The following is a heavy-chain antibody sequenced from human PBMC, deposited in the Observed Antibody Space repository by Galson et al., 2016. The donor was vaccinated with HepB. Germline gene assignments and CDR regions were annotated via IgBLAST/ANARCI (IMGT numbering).Heavy chain of an antibody. Sequence: PALVKPTQTLTLTCTLSGLSLTTKGTCVSWIRQPPGKALEWLALIAWDDDKYFNTSLKTRLTVSKDTSKNQVVLTLTNVDPVDTAKYFCARSTYSSSPEFWGRGTLVIVSS. CDR1: GLSLTTKGTC. CDR2: IAWDDDK. CDR3: ARSTYSSSPEF. J-gene: IGHJ4*02. D-gene: IGHD6-6*01. V-gene: IGHV2-70*01.